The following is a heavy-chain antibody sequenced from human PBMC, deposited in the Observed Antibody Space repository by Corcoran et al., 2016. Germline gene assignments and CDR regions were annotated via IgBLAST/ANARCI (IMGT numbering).Heavy chain of an antibody. CDR1: GFTLSSYR. V-gene: IGHV3-48*02. J-gene: IGHJ6*02. Sequence: EVQLVESGGGLLQPGGSLRLSCAASGFTLSSYRMNWVREDPGKGLEWVSYISSSSSTIYYADSVKGRFTIYRGNAKNSLYLQMNSMRDEDTAVYYCARGPWLESNYGMDVWGQGITVTVSS. CDR3: ARGPWLESNYGMDV. CDR2: ISSSSSTI. D-gene: IGHD5-12*01.